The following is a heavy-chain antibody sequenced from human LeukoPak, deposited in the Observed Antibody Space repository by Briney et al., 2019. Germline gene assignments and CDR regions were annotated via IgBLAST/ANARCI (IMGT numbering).Heavy chain of an antibody. CDR1: GLIFSNKA. CDR2: VDSTGVYT. CDR3: ASGSVGGRPYYFDY. J-gene: IGHJ4*02. V-gene: IGHV3-23*01. Sequence: GGSLSLSCAASGLIFSNKAMSWVRQAPGKGLEWIAAVDSTGVYTWYADSVKGRFIISRDNSVNTLYLRMNSLTAADTAMYYCASGSVGGRPYYFDYWGQGSLVTVSS. D-gene: IGHD2-15*01.